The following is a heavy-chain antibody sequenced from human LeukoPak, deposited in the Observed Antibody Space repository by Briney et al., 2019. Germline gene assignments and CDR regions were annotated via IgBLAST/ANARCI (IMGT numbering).Heavy chain of an antibody. CDR3: AKLGTSDDY. J-gene: IGHJ4*02. Sequence: GGSLRLSCAASGSALSSTAMSWVRQAPGKGLEWVSTIAISDGKTYYADSVKGRFSISRDNSKNTLYLQMNSLRAEDTAVYYCAKLGTSDDYWGQGTLVTVSS. CDR1: GSALSSTA. CDR2: IAISDGKT. D-gene: IGHD2-2*01. V-gene: IGHV3-23*01.